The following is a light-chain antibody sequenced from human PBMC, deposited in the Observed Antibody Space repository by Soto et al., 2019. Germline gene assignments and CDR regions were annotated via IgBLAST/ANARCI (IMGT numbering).Light chain of an antibody. V-gene: IGLV2-14*01. CDR1: SSDVGGYNY. Sequence: QSALTQPASVSGSPGQSITISCTGTSSDVGGYNYVSWYQQHPGKAPKLMIYEVSNRPSGVSNRFSGSKSGTSASLAITGLQADDEADYYCQSYDSSLSGSEVFGTGTKVTVL. CDR2: EVS. J-gene: IGLJ1*01. CDR3: QSYDSSLSGSEV.